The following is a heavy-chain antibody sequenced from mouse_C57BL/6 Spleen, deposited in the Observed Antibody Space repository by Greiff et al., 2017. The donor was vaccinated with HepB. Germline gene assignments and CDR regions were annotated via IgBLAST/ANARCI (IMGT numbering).Heavy chain of an antibody. CDR2: IYPSDSET. CDR3: ARERTGTHYFDY. Sequence: VQLQQPGAELVRPGSSVKLSCKASGYTFTSYWMDWVKQRPGQGLEWIGNIYPSDSETHYNQKFKDKATLTVDKSSSTAYMQLSSLTSEDSAVYYCARERTGTHYFDYWGQGTTLTVSS. D-gene: IGHD4-1*01. V-gene: IGHV1-61*01. J-gene: IGHJ2*01. CDR1: GYTFTSYW.